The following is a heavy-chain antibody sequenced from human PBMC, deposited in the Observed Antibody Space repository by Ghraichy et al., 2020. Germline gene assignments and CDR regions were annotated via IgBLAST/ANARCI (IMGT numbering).Heavy chain of an antibody. V-gene: IGHV3-33*01. CDR2: IWYDGSNQ. Sequence: GGSLRLSCAASGFTLSSYGMHWVRQAPGKGLEWVALIWYDGSNQYYADSVKGRFTISRDNSKNTLYLQMNSLRAEDTAVYYCARLGSGWHLDYWGQGTLVTVSS. CDR3: ARLGSGWHLDY. J-gene: IGHJ4*02. CDR1: GFTLSSYG. D-gene: IGHD6-19*01.